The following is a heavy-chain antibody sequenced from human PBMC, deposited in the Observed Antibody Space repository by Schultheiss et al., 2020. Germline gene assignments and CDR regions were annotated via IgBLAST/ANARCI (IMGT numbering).Heavy chain of an antibody. CDR2: ISWNSGSI. J-gene: IGHJ6*02. CDR1: GFTFDDYA. V-gene: IGHV3-9*01. D-gene: IGHD6-6*01. CDR3: ARGIAARWTLYYGMDV. Sequence: SLRLSCAASGFTFDDYAMHWVRQAPGKGLEWVSGISWNSGSIGYADSVKGRFTISRDNSKNTLYLQMNSLRAEDTAAYYCARGIAARWTLYYGMDVWGQGTTVTVSS.